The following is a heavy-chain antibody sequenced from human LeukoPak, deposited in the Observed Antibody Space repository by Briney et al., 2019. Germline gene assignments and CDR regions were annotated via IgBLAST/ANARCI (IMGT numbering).Heavy chain of an antibody. D-gene: IGHD2-21*02. CDR1: GYTFTGYY. Sequence: ASVKVSCKASGYTFTGYYMHWVRQAPGQGLEWMGWINPNSGGTNYAQKFQGRVTMTRDTSISTAYMELSRLRSDDTAVYYCAREYCGGDCYSYYGMDVWGQGTTVTVSS. J-gene: IGHJ6*02. CDR2: INPNSGGT. CDR3: AREYCGGDCYSYYGMDV. V-gene: IGHV1-2*02.